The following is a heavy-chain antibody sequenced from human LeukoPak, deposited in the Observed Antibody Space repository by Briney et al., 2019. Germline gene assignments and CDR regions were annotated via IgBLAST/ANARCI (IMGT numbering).Heavy chain of an antibody. D-gene: IGHD5-18*01. CDR2: IKSKTDGGTI. Sequence: GGSLRLSCAASGFTFSNAWMSWVRQAPGKGLEWGGRIKSKTDGGTIDYAAPVEGRFTISRDDSKNTLYLQMNSLKTEDTAVYYCTTDFRGKDTGTTEPFDYWGQGTLVTVST. V-gene: IGHV3-15*01. J-gene: IGHJ4*02. CDR1: GFTFSNAW. CDR3: TTDFRGKDTGTTEPFDY.